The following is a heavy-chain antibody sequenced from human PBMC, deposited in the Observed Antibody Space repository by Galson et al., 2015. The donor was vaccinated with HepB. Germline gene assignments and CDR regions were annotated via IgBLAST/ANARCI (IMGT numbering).Heavy chain of an antibody. CDR1: GFTVSSNY. Sequence: SLRLSCAASGFTVSSNYMSWVRQAPGKGLEWVSVIYSGGSTYYADSVKGRFTISRDNSKNTLYLQMNSLRAEDTAVYYCARAPLYYDFWSGYYEIYGMDVWGQGTTVTVSS. J-gene: IGHJ6*02. D-gene: IGHD3-3*01. CDR3: ARAPLYYDFWSGYYEIYGMDV. CDR2: IYSGGST. V-gene: IGHV3-66*02.